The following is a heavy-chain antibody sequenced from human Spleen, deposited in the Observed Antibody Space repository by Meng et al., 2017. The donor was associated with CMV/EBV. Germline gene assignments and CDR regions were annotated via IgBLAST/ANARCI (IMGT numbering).Heavy chain of an antibody. V-gene: IGHV3-13*01. Sequence: GESLKISCAASGFTFNRNDMHWVRQRVGKGLEWVSTIGIAGDRSYAGSVKGRFTISRDNAKNSLYLQLNSLRAGDTAVYYCARDTAMATSLDYWGQGTLVTVSS. CDR2: IGIAGDR. CDR3: ARDTAMATSLDY. CDR1: GFTFNRND. J-gene: IGHJ4*02. D-gene: IGHD5-18*01.